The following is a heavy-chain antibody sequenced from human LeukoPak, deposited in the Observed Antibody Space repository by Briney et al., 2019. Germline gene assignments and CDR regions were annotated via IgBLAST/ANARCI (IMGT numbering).Heavy chain of an antibody. V-gene: IGHV3-48*04. Sequence: PGGSLRLSCTASGFAFTNYGMNWVRQAPGKGLELVSYISSSGSTIYYADSVKGRFTISRDNAKNSLYLQMNSLRAEDTAVYYCAELGITMIGGVWGKGTTVTISS. CDR1: GFAFTNYG. CDR3: AELGITMIGGV. D-gene: IGHD3-10*02. J-gene: IGHJ6*04. CDR2: ISSSGSTI.